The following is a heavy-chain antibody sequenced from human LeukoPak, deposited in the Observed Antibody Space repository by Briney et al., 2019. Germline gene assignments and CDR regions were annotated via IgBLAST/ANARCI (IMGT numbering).Heavy chain of an antibody. CDR1: AYSISSGYY. D-gene: IGHD3-10*01. V-gene: IGHV4-38-2*02. J-gene: IGHJ4*02. Sequence: SETLSLTCTVSAYSISSGYYWGWIRQPPGQGLDWIGSIYHSGSTNYNPSLKSRVTISVDTSKNQFSLKLSSVTAADTAVYYCARQEYYYGSGSYKFRDYWGQGTLVTVSS. CDR2: IYHSGST. CDR3: ARQEYYYGSGSYKFRDY.